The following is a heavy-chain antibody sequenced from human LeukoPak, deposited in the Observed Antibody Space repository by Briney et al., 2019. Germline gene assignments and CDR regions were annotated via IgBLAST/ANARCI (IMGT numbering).Heavy chain of an antibody. Sequence: GWALTLSYAACGCTFSRYWMSWLRQAPGEGREGVAEIKEDVSEREYVDSVKRRLTISRDNAKNSLYVQMDSLRSDGTAVCYFSRDTTIFGVVTTSFDYWGQGTLVTVSS. CDR3: SRDTTIFGVVTTSFDY. CDR1: GCTFSRYW. J-gene: IGHJ4*02. CDR2: IKEDVSER. D-gene: IGHD3-3*01. V-gene: IGHV3-7*03.